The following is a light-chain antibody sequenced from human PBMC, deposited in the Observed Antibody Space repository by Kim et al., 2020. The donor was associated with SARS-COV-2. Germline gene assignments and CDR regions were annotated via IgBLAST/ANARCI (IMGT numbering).Light chain of an antibody. CDR1: QSISTY. Sequence: DIQMTQSPSSLAASVGDRVTIGCRASQSISTYLNWYQQKPGKAPKLLIYGASTLQSGVPSRFSGSGSGTDFTLTISSLQPEDVATYYCQQNSRTPLTFGGGTKVDIK. V-gene: IGKV1-39*01. J-gene: IGKJ4*01. CDR3: QQNSRTPLT. CDR2: GAS.